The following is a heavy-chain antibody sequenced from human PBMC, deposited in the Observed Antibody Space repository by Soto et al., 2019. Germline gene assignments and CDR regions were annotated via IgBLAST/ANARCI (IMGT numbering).Heavy chain of an antibody. CDR1: GYTFTGYY. J-gene: IGHJ5*02. D-gene: IGHD6-13*01. V-gene: IGHV1-2*02. Sequence: ASVKVSCKASGYTFTGYYMHWVRQAPGQGLEWMGWINPNSGGTNYAQKFKGRVTISADESTSTAYMELSSLTSEDAAVYYCARAAIHGSSWYFWFDPWGQGTLVTVSS. CDR3: ARAAIHGSSWYFWFDP. CDR2: INPNSGGT.